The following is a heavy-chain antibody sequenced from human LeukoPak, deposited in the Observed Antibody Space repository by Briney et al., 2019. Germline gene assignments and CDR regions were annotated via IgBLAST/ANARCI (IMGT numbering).Heavy chain of an antibody. J-gene: IGHJ6*03. CDR2: ISAYNGNT. Sequence: ASVKVSCKASGYTFTSYGISWVRQAPGQGLEWMGWISAYNGNTNYAQKLQGRVTMTTDTSTSTAYMELRSLRSDDTAVYYCARTYHGGYSYGPNYYYYYYMDVWGKGTTVTVS. CDR1: GYTFTSYG. D-gene: IGHD5-18*01. V-gene: IGHV1-18*01. CDR3: ARTYHGGYSYGPNYYYYYYMDV.